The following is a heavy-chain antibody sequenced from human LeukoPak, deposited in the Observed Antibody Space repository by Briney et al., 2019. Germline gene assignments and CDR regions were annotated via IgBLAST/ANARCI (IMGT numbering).Heavy chain of an antibody. CDR3: WAQQGISGLDY. CDR1: GLTFSNYW. Sequence: GSLRLSCVVSGLTFSNYWMTWVRQVPGKGLEWVAEINEDGSDIYYVDSVKGRFTISRDNAKNSLYLQMNSLRAEDTAVYYCWAQQGISGLDYWGQGALVTVSS. V-gene: IGHV3-7*01. J-gene: IGHJ4*02. D-gene: IGHD6-13*01. CDR2: INEDGSDI.